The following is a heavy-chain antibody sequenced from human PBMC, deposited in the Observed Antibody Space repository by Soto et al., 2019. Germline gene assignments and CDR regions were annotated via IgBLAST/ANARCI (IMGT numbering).Heavy chain of an antibody. CDR1: GFSISGDNW. V-gene: IGHV4-28*01. CDR3: VKKTGGYRPFDD. J-gene: IGHJ4*02. D-gene: IGHD2-8*02. CDR2: VSHTGFS. Sequence: HVQLRESGPGLVKPSDTLSLTCAVSGFSISGDNWWGWIRQAPGKGLEWIGYVSHTGFSHYNPSLESRVTTSVDTSKNLFSLKLTSVTAVDTAVYYCVKKTGGYRPFDDWGQGTLVTVSS.